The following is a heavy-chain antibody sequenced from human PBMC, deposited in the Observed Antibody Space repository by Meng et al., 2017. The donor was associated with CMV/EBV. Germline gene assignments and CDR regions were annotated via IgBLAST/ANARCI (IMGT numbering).Heavy chain of an antibody. CDR1: GFSVSSNY. J-gene: IGHJ4*02. D-gene: IGHD3-22*01. CDR3: ARSYYDNTGYYLAY. V-gene: IGHV3-53*01. CDR2: IYSGGST. Sequence: GESLKISCAASGFSVSSNYMSWVRQAPGKGLEWVSVIYSGGSTYYADSVKGRFTISRDNSKNTLYLQMNSLRGEDTAVYYCARSYYDNTGYYLAYWGQGTLVTVSS.